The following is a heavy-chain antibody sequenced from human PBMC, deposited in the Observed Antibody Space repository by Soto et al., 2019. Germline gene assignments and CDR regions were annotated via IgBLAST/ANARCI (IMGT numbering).Heavy chain of an antibody. J-gene: IGHJ3*02. D-gene: IGHD3-22*01. CDR1: GFTFSSYA. CDR3: AKADSSGYYYGEGAFDI. CDR2: ISGSGGST. V-gene: IGHV3-23*01. Sequence: GGSLRLSCAASGFTFSSYAMSWVRQAPGKGLEWVSAISGSGGSTYYADSVKGRFTISRDNSKNTLYLQMNSLRAEDTAVYYCAKADSSGYYYGEGAFDIWGQGTMVTVSS.